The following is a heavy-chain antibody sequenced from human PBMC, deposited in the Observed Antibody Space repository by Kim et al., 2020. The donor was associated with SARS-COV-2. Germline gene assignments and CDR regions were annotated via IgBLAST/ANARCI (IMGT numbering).Heavy chain of an antibody. CDR1: GFTFSNAW. CDR2: IKSKTDGGTT. CDR3: TTVKAVVVVAAKYYYYGMDV. D-gene: IGHD2-15*01. J-gene: IGHJ6*02. Sequence: GGSLRLSCAASGFTFSNAWMSWVRQAPGKGLEWVGRIKSKTDGGTTDYAAPVKGRFTISRDDSKNTLYLQMNSLKTEDTAVYYCTTVKAVVVVAAKYYYYGMDVWGQGTTVTVSS. V-gene: IGHV3-15*01.